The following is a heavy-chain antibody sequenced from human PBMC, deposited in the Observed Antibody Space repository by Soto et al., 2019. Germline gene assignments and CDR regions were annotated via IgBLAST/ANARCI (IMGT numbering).Heavy chain of an antibody. Sequence: EVQLVESGGGLVQPGRSLRLSCAASGFTFDDYAMHWVRQAPGKGLEWVSGISWNSGSIGYADSVKGRFTISRDNAKNSLYLRMNSLGAEDTALYYCAKGRDWVVTATFDYWGQGTLVTVSS. D-gene: IGHD2-21*02. J-gene: IGHJ4*02. CDR2: ISWNSGSI. CDR1: GFTFDDYA. CDR3: AKGRDWVVTATFDY. V-gene: IGHV3-9*01.